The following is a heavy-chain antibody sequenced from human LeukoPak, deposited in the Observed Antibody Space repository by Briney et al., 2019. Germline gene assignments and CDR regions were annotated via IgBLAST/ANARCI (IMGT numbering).Heavy chain of an antibody. J-gene: IGHJ5*02. CDR2: ISAGGVST. Sequence: GGSLKLSCAASGXTFSSYAMSWVRQAPGKGLEWVSAISAGGVSTYYADSVKGRFTISRDNSKNTLYLQMNSLRAEDTAVYYCAKGAGTDRTWGQGTLVTVSS. CDR1: GXTFSSYA. CDR3: AKGAGTDRT. V-gene: IGHV3-23*01.